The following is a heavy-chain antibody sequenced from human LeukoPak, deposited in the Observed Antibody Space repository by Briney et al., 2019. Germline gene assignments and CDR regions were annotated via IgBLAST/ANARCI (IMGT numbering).Heavy chain of an antibody. V-gene: IGHV4-59*01. CDR3: ARSAGILTGRYIDY. J-gene: IGHJ4*02. CDR1: GGSISTYY. D-gene: IGHD3-9*01. CDR2: IYYSGST. Sequence: SETLSLTCTVSGGSISTYYWSWIRQPPGKGLEWIGYIYYSGSTNYNPSLKSRLAMSLDTSKNQFSLKMRSVTAADTAVYYCARSAGILTGRYIDYWGQGTLVTVSS.